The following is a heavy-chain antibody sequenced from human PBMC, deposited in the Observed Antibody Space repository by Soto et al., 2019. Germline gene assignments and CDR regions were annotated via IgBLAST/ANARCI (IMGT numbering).Heavy chain of an antibody. CDR2: ISAYNGNT. D-gene: IGHD5-12*01. J-gene: IGHJ6*02. Sequence: ASVKVSCKASGYTFTSYGISWVRQAPGQGLEWMGWISAYNGNTNYAQKLQGRVTMTTDTSTSTAYMELRSLRSDDTAVYYCARDVDIVTYYYYYGMDAWGQGTTVTVS. V-gene: IGHV1-18*01. CDR1: GYTFTSYG. CDR3: ARDVDIVTYYYYYGMDA.